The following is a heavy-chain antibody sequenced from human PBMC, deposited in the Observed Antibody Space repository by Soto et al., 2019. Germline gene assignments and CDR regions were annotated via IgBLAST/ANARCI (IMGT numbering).Heavy chain of an antibody. CDR2: LYYSGST. V-gene: IGHV4-39*01. D-gene: IGHD6-19*01. CDR3: ARHHPPYSSGWFIDY. Sequence: QLQLQESGPGLVKPSETLSLTCTVSGGSISSSSYYWGWIRQPPGKGLEWIGSLYYSGSTYYNPSLKSRVTISVDTSKNQFSRKLSSVTVADTAVYYCARHHPPYSSGWFIDYWGQGTLVTVSS. CDR1: GGSISSSSYY. J-gene: IGHJ4*02.